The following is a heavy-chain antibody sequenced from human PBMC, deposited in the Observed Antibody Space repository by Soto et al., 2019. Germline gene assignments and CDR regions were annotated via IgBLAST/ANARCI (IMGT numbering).Heavy chain of an antibody. CDR2: IYYSGST. V-gene: IGHV4-39*01. Sequence: QLQLQESGPGLVKPSETLSLTCTVSGGSISSSSYYWGWIRQPPGKGLEWIGSIYYSGSTYYNPSLKSRVTISVDTSKNQFSLKLSSVTAADTAVYYCARTYYYGSGSYYGSYYFDYWGQGTLVTVSS. J-gene: IGHJ4*02. CDR3: ARTYYYGSGSYYGSYYFDY. CDR1: GGSISSSSYY. D-gene: IGHD3-10*01.